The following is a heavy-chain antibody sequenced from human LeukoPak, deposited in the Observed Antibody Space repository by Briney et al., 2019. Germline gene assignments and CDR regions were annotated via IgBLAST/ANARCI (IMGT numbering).Heavy chain of an antibody. V-gene: IGHV3-33*01. D-gene: IGHD2-21*02. CDR1: GFTFSSYG. J-gene: IGHJ3*02. CDR2: IWYDGSNK. CDR3: ARDRVLAYCGGDCPHDAFDI. Sequence: GRSLRLSCAASGFTFSSYGMHWVRQAPGKGLEWAAVIWYDGSNKYYADSVKGRFTISRDNSKNTLYLQMNSLRAEDTAVYYCARDRVLAYCGGDCPHDAFDIWGQGTMVTVSS.